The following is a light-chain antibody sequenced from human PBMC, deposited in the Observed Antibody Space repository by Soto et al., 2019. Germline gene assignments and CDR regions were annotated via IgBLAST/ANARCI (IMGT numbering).Light chain of an antibody. CDR2: DSS. J-gene: IGKJ2*01. CDR3: QKYTSYPYT. CDR1: QSIGAS. V-gene: IGKV1-5*01. Sequence: DIQMPQSPSTLSASVGDRVTITCRATQSIGASLAWYQQQPGKGPKLLIYDSSPLRTGVPTRFSGGGSATEFTVPTSSLQPDDFPSYYCQKYTSYPYTLCQGTKLMI.